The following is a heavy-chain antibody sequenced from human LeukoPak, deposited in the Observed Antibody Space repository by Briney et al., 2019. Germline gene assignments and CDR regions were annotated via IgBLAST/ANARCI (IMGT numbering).Heavy chain of an antibody. CDR3: ARSIVPAAMNYYYYMDV. V-gene: IGHV3-7*01. Sequence: PSETLSLTCAVSGASISSTPYYWGWIRQPPGKGLEWVANIKQDGSEKYYVDSVKGRFTISRDNAKNSLYLQMNSLRAEDTAVYYCARSIVPAAMNYYYYMDVWGKGTTVTVSS. CDR2: IKQDGSEK. J-gene: IGHJ6*03. D-gene: IGHD2-2*01. CDR1: GASISSTPYY.